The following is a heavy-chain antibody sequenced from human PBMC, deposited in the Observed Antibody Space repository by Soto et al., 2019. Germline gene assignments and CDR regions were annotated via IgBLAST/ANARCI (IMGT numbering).Heavy chain of an antibody. CDR3: TRHSFGAGSYPFDY. J-gene: IGHJ4*02. CDR1: GFTFSGSA. V-gene: IGHV3-73*01. CDR2: ISGKANSYAT. Sequence: GGSLRLSCAASGFTFSGSAMHCVRQASGKGLEWVGRISGKANSYATAYAASVQGRFTISRDDSKYTTYLQMNSLKTEDAAMYYCTRHSFGAGSYPFDYWGQATLVTVSS. D-gene: IGHD3-10*01.